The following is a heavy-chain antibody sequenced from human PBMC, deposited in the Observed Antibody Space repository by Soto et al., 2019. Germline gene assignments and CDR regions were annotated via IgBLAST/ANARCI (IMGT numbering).Heavy chain of an antibody. D-gene: IGHD2-8*01. Sequence: KVSCKASGYTFTGYYMHWVRQAPGQGLEWMGWINPNSGGTNYAQKFQGRVTMTRDTSISTAYMELSRLRSDDTAVYYCARDLGYCTNGVCRKYYYYGMDVWGQGTTVTVSS. CDR3: ARDLGYCTNGVCRKYYYYGMDV. CDR2: INPNSGGT. J-gene: IGHJ6*02. CDR1: GYTFTGYY. V-gene: IGHV1-2*02.